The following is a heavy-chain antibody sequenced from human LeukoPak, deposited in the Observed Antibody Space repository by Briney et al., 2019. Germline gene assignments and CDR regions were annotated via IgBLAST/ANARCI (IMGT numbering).Heavy chain of an antibody. CDR2: VNHSGRT. V-gene: IGHV4-34*01. CDR3: ARLTTNPPGESYSSNWYPDY. D-gene: IGHD6-13*01. J-gene: IGHJ4*02. CDR1: GGSFSDYW. Sequence: SETLSLTCAVYGGSFSDYWWTWIRQSPGKGLEWIGEVNHSGRTNYNPSLKSRVSISVDRSKKQFSLKLSSVTAADTAVYYCARLTTNPPGESYSSNWYPDYWGQGTLVTVSS.